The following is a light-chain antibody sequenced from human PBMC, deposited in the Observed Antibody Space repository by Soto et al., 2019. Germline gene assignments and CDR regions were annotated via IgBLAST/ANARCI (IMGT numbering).Light chain of an antibody. J-gene: IGKJ1*01. CDR3: QHYNSYSEA. CDR2: KAS. V-gene: IGKV1-5*03. CDR1: QTISSW. Sequence: DIHMTQSPSSLSASVGYRVTITFRASQTISSWLAWYQQKKGKAPKLLIYKASTLKSGVPSRFSGSGYGTEFNLTISSLQPDDFATYYCQHYNSYSEAFGQGTKVDIK.